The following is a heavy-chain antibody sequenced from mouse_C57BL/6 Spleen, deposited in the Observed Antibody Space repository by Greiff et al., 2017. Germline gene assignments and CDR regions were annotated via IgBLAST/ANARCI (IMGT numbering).Heavy chain of an antibody. CDR3: ARELGRDY. V-gene: IGHV5-9*01. D-gene: IGHD4-1*01. J-gene: IGHJ2*01. Sequence: EVQLVESGGGLVKPGGSLKLSCAASGFTFSSYTMSWVRQTPEKRLEWVATISGGGGNTYYPDSVKGRFTISRDNAKNTLYLQVSSLRSEDTALYYCARELGRDYWGQGTPLTVSS. CDR1: GFTFSSYT. CDR2: ISGGGGNT.